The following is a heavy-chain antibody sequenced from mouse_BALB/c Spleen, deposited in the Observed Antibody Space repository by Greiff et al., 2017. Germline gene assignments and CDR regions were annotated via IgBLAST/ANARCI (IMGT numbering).Heavy chain of an antibody. J-gene: IGHJ4*01. V-gene: IGHV1S81*02. CDR3: ARSYYGSSYDAMDY. CDR1: GYTFTSYW. Sequence: VQLQQPGAELVKPGASVKLSCKASGYTFTSYWMHWVKQRPGQGLEWIGEINPSNGRTNYNEKFKSKATLTVDKSSSTAYMQLSSLTSEDSAVYYCARSYYGSSYDAMDYWGQGTSVTVSS. D-gene: IGHD1-1*01. CDR2: INPSNGRT.